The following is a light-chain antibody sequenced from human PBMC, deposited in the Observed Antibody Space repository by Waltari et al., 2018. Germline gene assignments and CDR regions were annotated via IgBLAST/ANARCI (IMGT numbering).Light chain of an antibody. CDR3: LQYNRSPFT. J-gene: IGKJ3*01. CDR2: KAS. CDR1: QSISSW. V-gene: IGKV1D-16*01. Sequence: DIQMTQSPSSLSASVGDTVTITCRASQSISSWLAWYQQKPGKAPKFLIYKASSLQSGVTSRLSVSGFGTDFTFTISSLQPEDFATYYCLQYNRSPFTLGPGTKLDIK.